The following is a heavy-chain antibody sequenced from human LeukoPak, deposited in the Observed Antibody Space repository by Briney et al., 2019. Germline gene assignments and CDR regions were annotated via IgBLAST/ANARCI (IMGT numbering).Heavy chain of an antibody. CDR3: ASLHYDFWSGYRFDY. J-gene: IGHJ4*02. D-gene: IGHD3-3*01. CDR1: GFTFSSYW. Sequence: GGSLRLSCAASGFTFSSYWMSWVRQAPGKGLEWVANIKQDGSEKYYVDSVKGRFTISRDNAKNSLYLQMNSLRAEDTAVYYCASLHYDFWSGYRFDYWGQGTLVTVSS. V-gene: IGHV3-7*01. CDR2: IKQDGSEK.